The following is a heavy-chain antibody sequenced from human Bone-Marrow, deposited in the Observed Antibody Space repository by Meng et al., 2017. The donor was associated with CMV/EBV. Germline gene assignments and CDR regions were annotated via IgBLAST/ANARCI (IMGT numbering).Heavy chain of an antibody. D-gene: IGHD6-13*01. J-gene: IGHJ4*02. CDR1: GYTFTGYY. Sequence: ASVKVSCKASGYTFTGYYMHWVRQAPGQGLEWMGWINPNSGGTNYAQKFQGRVTMTRDTSISTAYMELSRLRSDDTAVYYCARAMKTRGIAAAAAVFDYWGQGTLVTVSS. CDR3: ARAMKTRGIAAAAAVFDY. V-gene: IGHV1-2*02. CDR2: INPNSGGT.